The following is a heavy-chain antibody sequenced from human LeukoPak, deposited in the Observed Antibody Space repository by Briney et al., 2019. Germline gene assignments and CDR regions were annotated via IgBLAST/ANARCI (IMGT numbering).Heavy chain of an antibody. CDR2: MNPNSGNT. CDR1: GYTFTSYD. CDR3: ARVKFSGYDRRIDY. D-gene: IGHD5-12*01. J-gene: IGHJ4*02. V-gene: IGHV1-8*01. Sequence: ASVKVSCEASGYTFTSYDINWVRQATGQGLEWMGWMNPNSGNTGYAQKFQGRVTMTRNTSISTAYMELSSLRSEDTAVYYCARVKFSGYDRRIDYWGQGTLVTVSS.